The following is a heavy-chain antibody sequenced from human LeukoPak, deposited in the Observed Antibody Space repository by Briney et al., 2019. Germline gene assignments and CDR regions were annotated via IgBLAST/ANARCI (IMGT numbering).Heavy chain of an antibody. CDR1: GGSISSYY. V-gene: IGHV4-59*08. CDR2: IYYSGST. J-gene: IGHJ4*02. CDR3: ASHNSKLRFDY. D-gene: IGHD1-26*01. Sequence: SETLSLTCTVSGGSISSYYWSWIRQPAGKGLEWIGYIYYSGSTNYNPSLKSRVTISVDTSKNQFSLKLSSVTAADTAVYYCASHNSKLRFDYWGQGTLVTVSS.